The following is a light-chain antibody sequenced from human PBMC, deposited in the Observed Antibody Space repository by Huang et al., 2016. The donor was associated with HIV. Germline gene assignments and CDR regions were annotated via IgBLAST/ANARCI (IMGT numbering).Light chain of an antibody. J-gene: IGKJ1*01. CDR1: QSLLHSDGKTY. CDR2: EVS. CDR3: MQTKQFPLT. V-gene: IGKV2D-29*02. Sequence: IVITQTPLSLSVTPGQPASMSCKSSQSLLHSDGKTYLYWYHQKPGQSPQLLIYEVSKRLSGVSDRFRGSGSGTDFTLKISRVEAEDVGIYYCMQTKQFPLTFGHGTKMEIK.